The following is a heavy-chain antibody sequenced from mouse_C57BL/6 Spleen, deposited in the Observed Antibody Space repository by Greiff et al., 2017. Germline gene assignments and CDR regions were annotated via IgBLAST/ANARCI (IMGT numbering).Heavy chain of an antibody. V-gene: IGHV1-64*01. Sequence: QVQLQQSGAELVKPGASVKLSCKASGYTFTSYWMHWVKQRPGQGLEWIGMIHPNSGSTNYNEKFKSKATLTVDKSSSTAYMQLSSLTSEDSAVYYCARGGPITTVVADWYFDVWGTGTTVTVSS. CDR3: ARGGPITTVVADWYFDV. CDR1: GYTFTSYW. CDR2: IHPNSGST. D-gene: IGHD1-1*01. J-gene: IGHJ1*03.